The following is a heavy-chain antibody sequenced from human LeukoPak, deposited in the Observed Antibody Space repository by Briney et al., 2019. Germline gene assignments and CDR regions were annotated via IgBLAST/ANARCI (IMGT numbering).Heavy chain of an antibody. CDR2: IYYSGRT. Sequence: PSETLSLTCTVSGCSISSYYWSWIRQPPGKGLEWIGGIYYSGRTTYNPSTKDRVTISLDTSQNQFSPKLTSVTAGATAVYYCARHRFGDLDYWGPRTLVTVSS. CDR3: ARHRFGDLDY. CDR1: GCSISSYY. D-gene: IGHD3-10*01. V-gene: IGHV4-59*01. J-gene: IGHJ4*02.